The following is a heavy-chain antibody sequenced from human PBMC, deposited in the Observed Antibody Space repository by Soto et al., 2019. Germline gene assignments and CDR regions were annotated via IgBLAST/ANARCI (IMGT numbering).Heavy chain of an antibody. D-gene: IGHD4-17*01. CDR3: ASDPYYGDDWNWCDP. CDR2: INPSGGST. Sequence: ASVKVSCKASGYTFTSYYMHWVRQAPGQGLEWMGIINPSGGSTSYAQKFHGRVTMTSDTSTSTVYMELSSLRSEDTAVYYCASDPYYGDDWNWCDPWGQGTMVTVS. V-gene: IGHV1-46*01. J-gene: IGHJ5*02. CDR1: GYTFTSYY.